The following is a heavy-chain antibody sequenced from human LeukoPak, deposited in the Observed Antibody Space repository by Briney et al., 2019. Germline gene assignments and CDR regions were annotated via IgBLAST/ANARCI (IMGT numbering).Heavy chain of an antibody. V-gene: IGHV1-69*13. CDR1: GGTFSSYA. CDR3: ARGVEGYCSSTSCHKFDY. Sequence: ASVKVSCKASGGTFSSYAISWVRQAPGQGLEWMGGIIPIFGTANYAQKFQGRVTITADESTSTAYMELSSLRSEDTAVYYCARGVEGYCSSTSCHKFDYWGQGTLVTVSS. D-gene: IGHD2-2*01. J-gene: IGHJ4*02. CDR2: IIPIFGTA.